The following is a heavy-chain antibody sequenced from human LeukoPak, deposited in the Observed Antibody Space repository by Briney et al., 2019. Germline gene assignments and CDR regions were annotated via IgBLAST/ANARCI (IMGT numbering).Heavy chain of an antibody. D-gene: IGHD6-19*01. Sequence: SETLSLTCAVYGGFFSGYYWSWIRQPPGKGLECIGEINHSGSTNYNPSLKSRVTISVDTSKNQFSLKLSSVTAADTAVYYCARQGIAVAGRGTFFDYWGQGTLVTVSS. CDR3: ARQGIAVAGRGTFFDY. CDR2: INHSGST. CDR1: GGFFSGYY. J-gene: IGHJ4*02. V-gene: IGHV4-34*01.